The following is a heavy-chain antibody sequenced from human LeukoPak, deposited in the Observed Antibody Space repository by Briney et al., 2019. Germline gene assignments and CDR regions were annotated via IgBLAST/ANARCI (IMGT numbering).Heavy chain of an antibody. CDR3: ARDTPFDP. J-gene: IGHJ5*02. V-gene: IGHV4-59*12. CDR2: IYHSGST. Sequence: SETLSLTCTVSGGSISNYYWSWIRQPPGKGLEWIGYIYHSGSTYYNPSLKSRVTISVDRSKNQFSLKLSSVTAADTAVYYCARDTPFDPWGQGTLVTVSS. CDR1: GGSISNYY.